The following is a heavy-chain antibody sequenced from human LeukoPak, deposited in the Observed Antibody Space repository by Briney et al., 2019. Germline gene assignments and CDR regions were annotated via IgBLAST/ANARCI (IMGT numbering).Heavy chain of an antibody. Sequence: PGGSLRLSCAASGFTFSDYYMSWIRQAPGKGLEWVSYIMYSSSYSNYAASVKGRFTISRDNAKNSLFLQINRLRAEDTAVYYCARDVIYGSGSSRLFDIWGQGTLVTVSS. CDR1: GFTFSDYY. V-gene: IGHV3-11*05. J-gene: IGHJ3*02. D-gene: IGHD3-10*01. CDR3: ARDVIYGSGSSRLFDI. CDR2: IMYSSSYS.